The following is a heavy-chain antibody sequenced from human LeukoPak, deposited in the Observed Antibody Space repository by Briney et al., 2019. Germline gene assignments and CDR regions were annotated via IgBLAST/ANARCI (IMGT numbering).Heavy chain of an antibody. J-gene: IGHJ4*02. Sequence: GGSLRLSGAASGFTFSTYWMHWVRQAPGKGLVWVSRINSDGSSTNYADSVKGRFTISRDNAKNTLYLQMNSLRAEDTAVYYCARGPIQDSGRYYVGDYWGQGTLVTVSS. CDR3: ARGPIQDSGRYYVGDY. CDR1: GFTFSTYW. CDR2: INSDGSST. V-gene: IGHV3-74*01. D-gene: IGHD1-26*01.